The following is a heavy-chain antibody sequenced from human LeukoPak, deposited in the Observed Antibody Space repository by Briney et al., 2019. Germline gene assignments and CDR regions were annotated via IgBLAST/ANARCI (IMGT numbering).Heavy chain of an antibody. D-gene: IGHD3-3*01. J-gene: IGHJ6*02. Sequence: GGSLRLSCAASGFTFSTYGMHWVRQAPGKGLEWVAVLWYDGSNKYYADSVKGRFTISRDNSKNTLYLQMNSLRAEDTAVYYCARVTYYDFWSGYPQYGMDVWGQGTTVTVSS. CDR2: LWYDGSNK. CDR3: ARVTYYDFWSGYPQYGMDV. CDR1: GFTFSTYG. V-gene: IGHV3-33*01.